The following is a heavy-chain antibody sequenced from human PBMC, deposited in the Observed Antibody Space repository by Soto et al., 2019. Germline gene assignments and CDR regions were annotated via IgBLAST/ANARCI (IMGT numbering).Heavy chain of an antibody. CDR2: IFSSGTT. CDR3: AREYHDFWSDTRYYYGMDV. CDR1: GGSISRYY. V-gene: IGHV4-59*01. Sequence: ECLCGGGLVSGGSISRYYGSGIRQVAGRGLEWIGNIFSSGTTNYNPSLKSRVTISVDTSKNQVSLKLNAATAADTAVNYCAREYHDFWSDTRYYYGMDVWGHGTPVTGS. D-gene: IGHD3-3*01. J-gene: IGHJ6*02.